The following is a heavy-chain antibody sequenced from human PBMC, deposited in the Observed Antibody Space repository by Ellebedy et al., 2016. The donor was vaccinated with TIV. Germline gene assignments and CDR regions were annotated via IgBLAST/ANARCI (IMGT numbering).Heavy chain of an antibody. CDR1: GGSISSYY. Sequence: MPSETLSLTCTVSGGSISSYYWNWIRQPPGKGLEWIGYIYYSGNTNYNPSLKSRVTFSGDTSKNQFSLKLSSVTAADTAVYYCARRYCSGRGDCSGGRITYFDYWGQGTLVTVSS. D-gene: IGHD2-21*02. CDR3: ARRYCSGRGDCSGGRITYFDY. CDR2: IYYSGNT. V-gene: IGHV4-59*08. J-gene: IGHJ4*02.